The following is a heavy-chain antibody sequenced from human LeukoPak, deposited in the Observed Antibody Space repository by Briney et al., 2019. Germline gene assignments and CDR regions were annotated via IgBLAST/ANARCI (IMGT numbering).Heavy chain of an antibody. J-gene: IGHJ5*02. Sequence: PGGSLRLSCVASGFTFSNYAMSWVRQAPGKGLEWVSCISGSGGSTYYADSVKGRFTISKDNSKNTLYLQMTSLRAEDTAVFYCAKGSLFNWFDPWGQGTLVTVSS. CDR1: GFTFSNYA. CDR2: ISGSGGST. V-gene: IGHV3-23*01. CDR3: AKGSLFNWFDP.